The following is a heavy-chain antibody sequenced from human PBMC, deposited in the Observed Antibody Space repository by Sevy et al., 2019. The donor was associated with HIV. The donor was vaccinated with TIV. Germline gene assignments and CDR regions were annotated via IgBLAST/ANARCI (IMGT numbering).Heavy chain of an antibody. CDR1: GFTFSSYG. Sequence: GGSLRLSCAASGFTFSSYGMHWVRQAPGKGLEWVAVIWYDGSNIYYADSVKGRFTISRDNSKNTLYLQMNSLRAEDTAVYYCARRGVGYDSSGFFDYWGQGTLVTVSS. J-gene: IGHJ4*02. CDR2: IWYDGSNI. CDR3: ARRGVGYDSSGFFDY. V-gene: IGHV3-33*01. D-gene: IGHD3-22*01.